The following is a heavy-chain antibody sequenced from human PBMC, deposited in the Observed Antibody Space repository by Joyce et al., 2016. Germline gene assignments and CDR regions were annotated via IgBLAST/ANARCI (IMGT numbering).Heavy chain of an antibody. D-gene: IGHD2-8*02. J-gene: IGHJ3*01. Sequence: EVHLVESGGGLVQPGGSLRLSCVASGFSFSSNEMNWVRQAPGKGLEWVSYIISSGDTVSYADSVKGRFTISRDNAENSLSLHMNSLRAEDTALYYCARVSWDDAGGAFDVWGQGTMVTVSS. CDR3: ARVSWDDAGGAFDV. CDR1: GFSFSSNE. CDR2: IISSGDTV. V-gene: IGHV3-48*03.